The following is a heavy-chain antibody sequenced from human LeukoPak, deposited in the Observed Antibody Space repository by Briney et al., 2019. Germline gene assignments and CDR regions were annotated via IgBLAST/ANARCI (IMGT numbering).Heavy chain of an antibody. CDR3: ARVDYYDSSGYYFDY. CDR1: GGSISSYY. V-gene: IGHV4-4*07. D-gene: IGHD3-22*01. J-gene: IGHJ4*02. CDR2: IYTSGST. Sequence: PSGTLSLTCTVSGGSISSYYWSWIRQPAGKGLEWIGRIYTSGSTNYNPSLKSRVTMSVDTSKNQFSLKLSSVTAADTAVYYCARVDYYDSSGYYFDYWGQGTLVTVSS.